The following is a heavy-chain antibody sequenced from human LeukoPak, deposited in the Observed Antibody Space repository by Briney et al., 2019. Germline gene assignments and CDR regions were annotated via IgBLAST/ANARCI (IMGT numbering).Heavy chain of an antibody. J-gene: IGHJ4*02. CDR3: ARAEYDGSGYGYYFDY. V-gene: IGHV3-30*04. CDR2: ISYDGSNK. D-gene: IGHD3-22*01. Sequence: GGSLRLSCAASGFTFSSYAMHWVRQAPGKGLEWVAVISYDGSNKYYADSVKSRFTISRDNSKNTLYLQMNSLRAEDTAVYYCARAEYDGSGYGYYFDYWGQGTLVTVSS. CDR1: GFTFSSYA.